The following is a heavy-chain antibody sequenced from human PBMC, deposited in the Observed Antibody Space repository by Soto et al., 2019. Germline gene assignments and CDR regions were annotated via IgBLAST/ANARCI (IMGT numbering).Heavy chain of an antibody. CDR2: ISQSGRP. Sequence: TSETLSLTCAVSDYTISDVYYWGWIRQPPGKGLEWIASISQSGRPYYNPSLNSRVTISLDKSTNQFSLKLNSATAADTAVYYCARERWRQQYDYYYFYTVDVWGQGTTVTVSS. J-gene: IGHJ6*02. CDR3: ARERWRQQYDYYYFYTVDV. D-gene: IGHD2-15*01. CDR1: DYTISDVYY. V-gene: IGHV4-38-2*02.